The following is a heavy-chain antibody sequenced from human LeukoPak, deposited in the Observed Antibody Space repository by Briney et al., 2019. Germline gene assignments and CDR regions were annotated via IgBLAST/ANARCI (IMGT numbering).Heavy chain of an antibody. D-gene: IGHD6-13*01. CDR3: AKDPRGGSSPYGPPGL. V-gene: IGHV3-23*01. CDR2: ISGSGGST. Sequence: GGSLRPSCAASGFTFSSYAMSWVRQAPGKGLEWVSAISGSGGSTYYADSVKGRFTISRDNSKNTLYLQMNSLRAEDTAVYYCAKDPRGGSSPYGPPGLWGRGTLVTVSS. J-gene: IGHJ2*01. CDR1: GFTFSSYA.